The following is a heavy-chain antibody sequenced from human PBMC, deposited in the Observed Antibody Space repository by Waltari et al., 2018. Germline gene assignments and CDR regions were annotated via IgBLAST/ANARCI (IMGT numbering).Heavy chain of an antibody. Sequence: QVQLVQSGAEVKKPGASVKVFCKASGYPFTRYDINWGRQATGQGLEWMGWMNPNSGNTGYAQKFQGRVTITRNTSISTAYMELSSLRSEDTAVYYCAREGTVGATLCGMDVWGQGTTVTVSS. CDR3: AREGTVGATLCGMDV. CDR2: MNPNSGNT. J-gene: IGHJ6*02. CDR1: GYPFTRYD. V-gene: IGHV1-8*03. D-gene: IGHD1-26*01.